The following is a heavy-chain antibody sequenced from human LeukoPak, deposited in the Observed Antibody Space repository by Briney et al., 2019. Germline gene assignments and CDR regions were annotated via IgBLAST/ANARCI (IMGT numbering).Heavy chain of an antibody. J-gene: IGHJ4*02. CDR2: INHSGTT. V-gene: IGHV4-34*01. CDR1: GGSFSGYY. D-gene: IGHD3-10*01. Sequence: SETLSLTCAVYGGSFSGYYWSWIRQPPGKGLEWIGEINHSGTTNYNQSLKSRVTISVDTSKNQFSLKLSSVTAADTAVYYCARGRTRHFIGDRTYYYGSGSYRTFDYWGQGTLVTVSS. CDR3: ARGRTRHFIGDRTYYYGSGSYRTFDY.